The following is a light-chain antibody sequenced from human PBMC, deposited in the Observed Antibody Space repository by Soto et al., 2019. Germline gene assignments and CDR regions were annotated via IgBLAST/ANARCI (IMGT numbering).Light chain of an antibody. CDR3: QTGGTGSAIVV. V-gene: IGLV4-69*01. CDR2: VNSGGSH. Sequence: QPVLTQSPSASASLGASVKLTCTLSSGHSNYAIAWHQQQPEKGPRYLMKVNSGGSHIKGDGIPDRFSGSSSGAERYLFISSLQSEDEADYYCQTGGTGSAIVVFGGGTQLTVL. J-gene: IGLJ7*01. CDR1: SGHSNYA.